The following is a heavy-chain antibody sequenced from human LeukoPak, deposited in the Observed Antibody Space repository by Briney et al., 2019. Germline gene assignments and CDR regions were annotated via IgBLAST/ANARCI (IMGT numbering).Heavy chain of an antibody. D-gene: IGHD4-17*01. V-gene: IGHV3-53*01. CDR3: ARESDYGDYEDY. CDR2: IYSGGST. CDR1: RFTFSNYG. J-gene: IGHJ4*02. Sequence: GGSLRLSCAASRFTFSNYGVSWVRQAPGKGLEWVSVIYSGGSTYYADSVKGRFTISRDNSKNTLYLQMNSLRAEDTAVYYCARESDYGDYEDYWGQGTLVTVSS.